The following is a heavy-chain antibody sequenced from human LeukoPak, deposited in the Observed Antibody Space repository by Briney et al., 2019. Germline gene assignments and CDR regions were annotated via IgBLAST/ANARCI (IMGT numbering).Heavy chain of an antibody. V-gene: IGHV1-18*01. Sequence: ASVKVSCKASGGTFSSYAISWVRQAPGQGLEWMGWISAYNGNTNYAQKLQGRVTMTTDTSTSTAYMELRSLRSDDTAVYYCARGRGYDPGVPHSDYWGQGTLVTVSS. D-gene: IGHD5-12*01. CDR1: GGTFSSYA. CDR2: ISAYNGNT. J-gene: IGHJ4*02. CDR3: ARGRGYDPGVPHSDY.